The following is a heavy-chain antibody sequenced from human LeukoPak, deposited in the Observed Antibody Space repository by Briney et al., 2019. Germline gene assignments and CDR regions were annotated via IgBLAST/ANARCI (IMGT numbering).Heavy chain of an antibody. J-gene: IGHJ4*02. D-gene: IGHD3-22*01. Sequence: SETLSLTCTVSGGSISSYYWSWIRQPPGKGLEWIGYIYTSGSTNYNPSLKSRVTISVDTSKNQFSLKLSSVTAADTAVYYCARGDSSGYYPLDYWGQGTLVTVSS. CDR1: GGSISSYY. V-gene: IGHV4-4*09. CDR2: IYTSGST. CDR3: ARGDSSGYYPLDY.